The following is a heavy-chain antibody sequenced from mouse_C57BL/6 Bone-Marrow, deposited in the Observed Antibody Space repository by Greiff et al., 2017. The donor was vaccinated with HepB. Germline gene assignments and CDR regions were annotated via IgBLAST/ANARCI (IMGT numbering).Heavy chain of an antibody. CDR2: IYPGSGST. Sequence: QVQLQQPGAELVKPGASVKMSCNASGYTFTSYWITWVKQRPGQGLEWIGDIYPGSGSTNYNEKFKSKATLTVDTSSSTAYMQLSSLTSEDSAVYYCARTDDGYSYYFDYWGQGTTLTVSS. D-gene: IGHD2-3*01. CDR3: ARTDDGYSYYFDY. V-gene: IGHV1-55*01. CDR1: GYTFTSYW. J-gene: IGHJ2*01.